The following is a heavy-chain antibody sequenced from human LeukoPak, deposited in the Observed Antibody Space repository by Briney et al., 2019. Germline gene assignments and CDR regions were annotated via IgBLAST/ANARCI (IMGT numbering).Heavy chain of an antibody. Sequence: SETLSLTCTVSGGSISSYYWSWIRQPPGKGLEWIGYIYYSGSTNYNPSLKSRVTISVDTSKNQFSLKLSSVTAADTAVYYCARDTGTGSYLDFDYWGQGTLVTVSS. CDR1: GGSISSYY. V-gene: IGHV4-59*01. CDR3: ARDTGTGSYLDFDY. CDR2: IYYSGST. J-gene: IGHJ4*02. D-gene: IGHD1-26*01.